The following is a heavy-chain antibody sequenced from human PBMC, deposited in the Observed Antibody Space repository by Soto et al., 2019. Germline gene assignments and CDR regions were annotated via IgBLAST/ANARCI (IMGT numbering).Heavy chain of an antibody. D-gene: IGHD6-25*01. CDR2: LYADGST. Sequence: EVQLVESGGALIQPGGSLRLSCAASGFPINVTYLSWVRQAPGKGLEWLSVLYADGSTYYIDSVKGRFRISRDNSKNTLYLQMDNLRADDTAMYFCARTADGDTPRTHWYFDLWGRGTPVTVSA. CDR1: GFPINVTY. CDR3: ARTADGDTPRTHWYFDL. V-gene: IGHV3-53*02. J-gene: IGHJ2*01.